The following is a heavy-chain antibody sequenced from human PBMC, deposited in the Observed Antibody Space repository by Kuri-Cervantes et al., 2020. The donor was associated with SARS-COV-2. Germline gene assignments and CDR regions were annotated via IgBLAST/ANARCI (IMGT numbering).Heavy chain of an antibody. CDR1: GFTFSSYS. J-gene: IGHJ6*02. CDR3: ARPDDPITIFGVVIAGGMDV. V-gene: IGHV3-21*05. CDR2: ISSSSSYI. Sequence: GGSLRLSCAASGFTFSSYSMNWVRQAPGKGLEWVSYISSSSSYIYYADSVKGRFTISRDNAKNSLYLQMNSLRAEDTAVYYCARPDDPITIFGVVIAGGMDVWGQGTTVTVSS. D-gene: IGHD3-3*01.